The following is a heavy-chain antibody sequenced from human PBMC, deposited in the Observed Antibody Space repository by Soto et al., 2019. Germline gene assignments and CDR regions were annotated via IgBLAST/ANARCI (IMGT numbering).Heavy chain of an antibody. Sequence: GGSLRLSCAASGFTFSSYAMHWVRQAPGKGLEWVAVISDDGSNKYYADSVKGRFTISRDNSKNTLYLQMNSLRAEDTAVYYCARSEYSSSDYYYGMDVWGQGTTVTVSS. J-gene: IGHJ6*02. V-gene: IGHV3-30-3*01. D-gene: IGHD6-6*01. CDR2: ISDDGSNK. CDR3: ARSEYSSSDYYYGMDV. CDR1: GFTFSSYA.